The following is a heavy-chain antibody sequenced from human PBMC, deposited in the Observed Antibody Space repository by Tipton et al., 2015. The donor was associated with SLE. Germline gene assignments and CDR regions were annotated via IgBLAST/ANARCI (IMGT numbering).Heavy chain of an antibody. CDR3: ARDHYDFWSGYHGAFDI. D-gene: IGHD3-3*01. CDR1: GFTFSSYA. Sequence: AVSGFTFSSYAMSWVRQAPGKGLEWVSAISGSGGSTYYADSVKGRFTISRDNSKNTLYLQMNSLRAEDTAVYYCARDHYDFWSGYHGAFDIWGQGTMVTVSS. J-gene: IGHJ3*02. CDR2: ISGSGGST. V-gene: IGHV3-23*01.